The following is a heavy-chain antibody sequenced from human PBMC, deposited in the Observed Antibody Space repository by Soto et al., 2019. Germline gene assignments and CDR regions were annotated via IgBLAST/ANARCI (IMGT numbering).Heavy chain of an antibody. D-gene: IGHD2-2*01. J-gene: IGHJ5*02. V-gene: IGHV1-69*13. CDR2: IIPIFGTA. CDR3: AGYCSSTSCYHFDWFGP. CDR1: GGTFSSYA. Sequence: GASVKVSCKASGGTFSSYAISWVRQAPGQGLEWMGGIIPIFGTANYAQKFQGRVTITADESTSTAYMELSSLRSEDTAVYYCAGYCSSTSCYHFDWFGPWGQGTLVTVSS.